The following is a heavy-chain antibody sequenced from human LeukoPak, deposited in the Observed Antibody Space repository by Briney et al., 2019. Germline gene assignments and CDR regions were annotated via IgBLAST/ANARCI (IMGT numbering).Heavy chain of an antibody. J-gene: IGHJ3*02. CDR2: ISSSGSTI. CDR1: GFTFSSYE. Sequence: GGSLRLSCAASGFTFSSYEMNWVRQAPGKGLEWVSYISSSGSTIYCADSVKGRFTISRDNAKNSLYLQMNSLRAEDTAVYYCARDPSPRLRLGEGDAFDIWGQGTMVTVSS. V-gene: IGHV3-48*03. CDR3: ARDPSPRLRLGEGDAFDI. D-gene: IGHD3-16*01.